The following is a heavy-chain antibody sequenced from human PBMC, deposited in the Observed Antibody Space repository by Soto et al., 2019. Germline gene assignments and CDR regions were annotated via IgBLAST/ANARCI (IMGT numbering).Heavy chain of an antibody. Sequence: SVTVSCKASGGTFSSYAISWVRQAPGQGLEWMGGIIPIFGTANYAQKFQGRVTITADKSTSTAYMELSSLRSEDTAVYYCARDRYDSALFGDYCGQGTLVTVSS. J-gene: IGHJ4*02. D-gene: IGHD3-22*01. CDR1: GGTFSSYA. CDR2: IIPIFGTA. V-gene: IGHV1-69*06. CDR3: ARDRYDSALFGDY.